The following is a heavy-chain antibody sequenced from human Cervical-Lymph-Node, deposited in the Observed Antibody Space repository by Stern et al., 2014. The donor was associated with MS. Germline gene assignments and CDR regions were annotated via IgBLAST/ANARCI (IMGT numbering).Heavy chain of an antibody. CDR3: ARGTYCSTTSCFNWFDP. CDR1: GYTFTGYY. V-gene: IGHV1-2*06. Sequence: VQLVESGAEVKKPGASVKVSCKASGYTFTGYYMHWVRQAPGQGLEWMGRINPNSGGTNYAQKFQGRVTMTRDTSINTAYMELSRLRSDDTAVYYCARGTYCSTTSCFNWFDPWGQGTLVTVSS. D-gene: IGHD2-2*01. CDR2: INPNSGGT. J-gene: IGHJ5*02.